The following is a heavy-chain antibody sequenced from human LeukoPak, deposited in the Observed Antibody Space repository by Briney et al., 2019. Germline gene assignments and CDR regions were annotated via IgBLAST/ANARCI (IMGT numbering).Heavy chain of an antibody. CDR3: AKPILAAPLNHYFDY. Sequence: RAGGSLRLSCAASGFTFSSYWMHWVRQVQGKGLVWVSSISGSGDDTRYADSVKGRFTISRDNSKSTVYLQMNGLRVEDTAVYYCAKPILAAPLNHYFDYWGPGTLVTVSS. CDR2: ISGSGDDT. D-gene: IGHD2-15*01. J-gene: IGHJ4*02. CDR1: GFTFSSYW. V-gene: IGHV3-74*01.